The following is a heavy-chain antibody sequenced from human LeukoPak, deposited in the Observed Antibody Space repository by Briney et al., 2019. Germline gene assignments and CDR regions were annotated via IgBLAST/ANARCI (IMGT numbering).Heavy chain of an antibody. CDR3: ARDGGGSCYSGLSCAFDI. J-gene: IGHJ3*02. CDR1: GGSISSYY. D-gene: IGHD2-15*01. V-gene: IGHV4-39*07. CDR2: IYYSGST. Sequence: SETLSLTCTVSGGSISSYYWGWIRQPPGKGLEWIGSIYYSGSTYYNPSLKSRVTISVDTSKNQFSLKLSSVTAADTAVYYCARDGGGSCYSGLSCAFDIWGQGTMVTVSS.